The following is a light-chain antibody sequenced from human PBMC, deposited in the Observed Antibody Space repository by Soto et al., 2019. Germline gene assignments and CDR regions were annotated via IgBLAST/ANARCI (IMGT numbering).Light chain of an antibody. J-gene: IGKJ4*01. V-gene: IGKV3-20*01. CDR2: DAS. Sequence: EYVLTQSPGTLSLSPGERATFSCRSSQTVRNNYLAWYQQKPGQVPRLLIYDASSRATGIPDRFSGSGSGTDFTLTISRLGPEDFAMYYCQQYGSSPLTFGGGTKVDIK. CDR3: QQYGSSPLT. CDR1: QTVRNNY.